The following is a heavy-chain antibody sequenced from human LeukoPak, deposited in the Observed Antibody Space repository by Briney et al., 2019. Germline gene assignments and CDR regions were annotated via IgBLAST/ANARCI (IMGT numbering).Heavy chain of an antibody. D-gene: IGHD2-2*01. V-gene: IGHV1-2*02. CDR3: AREMVAAPRYHYGMEV. J-gene: IGHJ6*04. CDR2: INPNSGGT. Sequence: ASVKVSWKASGYTFTGYYMHWVRQAPGQGLEWMGWINPNSGGTNYAQKFQGRVTMTWATSISTAYMELSRLRSDDTAVYYCAREMVAAPRYHYGMEVWGKGTTVTVSS. CDR1: GYTFTGYY.